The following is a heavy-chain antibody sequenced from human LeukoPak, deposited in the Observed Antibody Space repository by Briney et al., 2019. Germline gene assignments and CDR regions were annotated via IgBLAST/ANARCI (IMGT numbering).Heavy chain of an antibody. CDR2: IYHSGST. Sequence: SETLSLTCAVSGYSFSSGYYWGWIRQPPGKGLEWIGSIYHSGSTHYNPSLKSRVTMSVDTSKNQFSLKLSSVTAADPAVYYCARNRTSSYFDYWGQGTLVTVSS. D-gene: IGHD2-2*01. V-gene: IGHV4-38-2*01. J-gene: IGHJ4*02. CDR1: GYSFSSGYY. CDR3: ARNRTSSYFDY.